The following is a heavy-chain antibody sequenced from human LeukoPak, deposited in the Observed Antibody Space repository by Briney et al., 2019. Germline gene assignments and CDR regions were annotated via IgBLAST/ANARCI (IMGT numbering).Heavy chain of an antibody. V-gene: IGHV4-38-2*02. J-gene: IGHJ4*02. CDR3: ARAITMVRGVTAGLDY. CDR1: GYSISSGYY. CDR2: IYHSGST. D-gene: IGHD3-10*01. Sequence: PSETLSLTCTVSGYSISSGYYWGWIRQPPGKGLEWIGSIYHSGSTYYNPSLKSRVTISVDTSKNQFSLKLSSVTAADTAVYYCARAITMVRGVTAGLDYWGQGTLVTVSS.